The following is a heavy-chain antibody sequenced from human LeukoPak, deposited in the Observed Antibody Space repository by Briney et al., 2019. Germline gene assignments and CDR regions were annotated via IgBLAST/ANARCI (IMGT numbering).Heavy chain of an antibody. Sequence: GGSLRLSCAASGFTFSNAWMSWVRQAPGKGLEWVGRIKSKTDGGTTDYAAPVKGRFTISRDDSKNTLYLQMDSLKTEDTAVYYCTTELSVVVIITAEYFQHWGQGTLVTVSS. J-gene: IGHJ1*01. CDR2: IKSKTDGGTT. V-gene: IGHV3-15*01. CDR3: TTELSVVVIITAEYFQH. D-gene: IGHD3-22*01. CDR1: GFTFSNAW.